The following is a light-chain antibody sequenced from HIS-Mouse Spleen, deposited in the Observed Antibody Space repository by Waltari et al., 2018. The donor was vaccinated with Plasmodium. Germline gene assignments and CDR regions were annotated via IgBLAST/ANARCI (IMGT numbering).Light chain of an antibody. CDR2: QDS. Sequence: SYELTQPPSVSVSPGQTASITCSGDKLGENSACWYQQKPGQSPVLVIYQDSKRPSGTPERFSGSNSGNTATLTISGTQAMDEADYYCQAWDSSTAVFGGGTKLTVL. CDR1: KLGENS. J-gene: IGLJ3*02. CDR3: QAWDSSTAV. V-gene: IGLV3-1*01.